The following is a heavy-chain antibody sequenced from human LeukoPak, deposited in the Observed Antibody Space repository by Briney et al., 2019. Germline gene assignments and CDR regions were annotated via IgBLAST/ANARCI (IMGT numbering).Heavy chain of an antibody. D-gene: IGHD3-10*01. J-gene: IGHJ5*02. CDR2: IYTSGST. Sequence: PSQTLSLTCTVSGGSISSGSYYWSWIRQPAGKGLEWIGRIYTSGSTNYNPSLKSRVTISVDTSKNQFSLKRSSVPAADTAVYYCARGSFGESNPRGSGSYYMYNWFDPWGQGTLVTVSS. CDR1: GGSISSGSYY. CDR3: ARGSFGESNPRGSGSYYMYNWFDP. V-gene: IGHV4-61*02.